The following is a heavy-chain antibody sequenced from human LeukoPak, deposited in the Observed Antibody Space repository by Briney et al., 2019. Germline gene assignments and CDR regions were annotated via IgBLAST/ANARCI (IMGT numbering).Heavy chain of an antibody. J-gene: IGHJ4*02. CDR1: GFTFSSYG. Sequence: GGSLRLSCAASGFTFSSYGMNWVRRAPGKGLEWVSTIRNSGSSTSYADSVKGRFTISRDNSKNTLYLQLNSLRADDTALYYCAKQSHDYGGYMDFWGQGTLVTVSS. V-gene: IGHV3-23*01. D-gene: IGHD4-17*01. CDR2: IRNSGSST. CDR3: AKQSHDYGGYMDF.